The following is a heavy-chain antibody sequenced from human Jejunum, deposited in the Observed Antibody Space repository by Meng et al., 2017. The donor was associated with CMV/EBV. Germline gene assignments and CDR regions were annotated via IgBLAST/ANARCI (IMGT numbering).Heavy chain of an antibody. CDR2: INARSNII. CDR1: FAFRNYY. D-gene: IGHD3-22*01. V-gene: IGHV3-11*01. CDR3: VREKGYDTSAYADV. J-gene: IGHJ3*01. Sequence: FAFRNYYMNWVRHAPEKGLELISYINARSNIINYAESVEGRFTISRDNAKNSLYLQMDSLRADDTAVYYCVREKGYDTSAYADVWGQGTLVTVSS.